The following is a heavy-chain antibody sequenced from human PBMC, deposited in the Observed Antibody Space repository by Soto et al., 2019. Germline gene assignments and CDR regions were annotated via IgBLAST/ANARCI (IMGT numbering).Heavy chain of an antibody. CDR3: ASRIEGYYYYGMVV. D-gene: IGHD2-21*01. CDR2: ISSGSSTI. J-gene: IGHJ6*02. V-gene: IGHV3-48*02. CDR1: GFTFSSYI. Sequence: EVQLVESGGGLVQTGGSLRLSCAASGFTFSSYIMNWVRQAPGKGLEWVSYISSGSSTIYYADSVKGRFTISRDNDKNSLYLQMNSLRDEDTAVYFCASRIEGYYYYGMVVWGQGTTVTVSS.